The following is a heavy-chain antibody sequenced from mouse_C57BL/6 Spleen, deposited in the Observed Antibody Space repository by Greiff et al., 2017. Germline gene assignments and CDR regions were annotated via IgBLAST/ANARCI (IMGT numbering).Heavy chain of an antibody. CDR2: IDPEDGET. CDR3: ASDYGNYPWFAY. CDR1: GFNIKDYY. D-gene: IGHD2-1*01. V-gene: IGHV14-2*01. Sequence: EVQLQQSGAELVKPGASVKLSCTASGFNIKDYYMHWVKQRTEQGLEWIGRIDPEDGETKSAPKFQGKATITADTSSNTAYLQLSSLTSEDTAVYYCASDYGNYPWFAYWGQGTLVTVSA. J-gene: IGHJ3*01.